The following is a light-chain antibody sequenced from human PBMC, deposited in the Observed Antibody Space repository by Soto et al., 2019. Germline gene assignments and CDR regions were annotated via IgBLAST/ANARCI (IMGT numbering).Light chain of an antibody. CDR1: QSVATW. V-gene: IGKV1D-12*01. CDR3: LQAKSFPYT. Sequence: DIQMTQSPSSLSASVGDRVTITCRASQSVATWLAWYQQKAGRAPKLLIYGTSSLQSGVPSRFGGSGSGTDFTLTISSLQPEDFATYYCLQAKSFPYTFGQGTKLEIK. CDR2: GTS. J-gene: IGKJ2*01.